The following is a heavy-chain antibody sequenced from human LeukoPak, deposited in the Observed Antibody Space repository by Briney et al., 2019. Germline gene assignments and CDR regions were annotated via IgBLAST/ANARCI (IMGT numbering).Heavy chain of an antibody. CDR1: GFTFSSYW. CDR2: IKQDGSEK. J-gene: IGHJ4*02. V-gene: IGHV3-7*03. Sequence: GGSLRLSCAASGFTFSSYWMSWVRQAPGKRLEWVANIKQDGSEKYYVDSVKGRFTISRDNAKNSLYLQMNSLRAEDTALYYCAKDGSYYYDSTLDYWGQGTLVTVSS. D-gene: IGHD3-22*01. CDR3: AKDGSYYYDSTLDY.